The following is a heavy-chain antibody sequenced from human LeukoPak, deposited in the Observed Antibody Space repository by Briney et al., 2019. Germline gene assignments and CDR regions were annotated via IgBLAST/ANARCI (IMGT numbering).Heavy chain of an antibody. V-gene: IGHV3-23*01. CDR2: VSGSGGST. Sequence: PGGSLRLSCAASGFTFSDYYMSWIRQAPGKGLEWVSAVSGSGGSTYYADSVKGRFTISRDNSKNTLYLQMNSLRAEDTAVYYCAKDAYGGNVNWFDPWGQGTLVTVSS. CDR1: GFTFSDYY. CDR3: AKDAYGGNVNWFDP. J-gene: IGHJ5*02. D-gene: IGHD4-23*01.